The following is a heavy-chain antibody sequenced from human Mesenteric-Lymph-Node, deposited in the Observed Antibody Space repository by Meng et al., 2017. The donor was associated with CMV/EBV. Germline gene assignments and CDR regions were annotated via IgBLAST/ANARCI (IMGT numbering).Heavy chain of an antibody. CDR2: IDRSGGSA. Sequence: GESLKISCGASGITFSDYATSWVRQAPGQGLEWVSTIDRSGGSAYFADSVKGRFTISRDNSRDTLYLQMNSLRAEDTAVYYCAKDRRFGELIPTTLEYWGQGTLVTVSS. V-gene: IGHV3-23*01. CDR1: GITFSDYA. CDR3: AKDRRFGELIPTTLEY. D-gene: IGHD3-10*01. J-gene: IGHJ4*02.